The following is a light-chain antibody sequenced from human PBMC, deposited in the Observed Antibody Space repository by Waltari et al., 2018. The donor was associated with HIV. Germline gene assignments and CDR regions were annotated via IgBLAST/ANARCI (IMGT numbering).Light chain of an antibody. CDR3: CSYAGSYSYV. J-gene: IGLJ1*01. CDR1: SSDVGGYKY. Sequence: QSALTQPRSVSGAPGQSVTISCTGSSSDVGGYKYVSWYEQHPGKAPKLMIYEVSKRPSGVPDRFSGYKSGNTASLTISGLQAEDEADYYCCSYAGSYSYVFGTGTKVTVL. V-gene: IGLV2-11*01. CDR2: EVS.